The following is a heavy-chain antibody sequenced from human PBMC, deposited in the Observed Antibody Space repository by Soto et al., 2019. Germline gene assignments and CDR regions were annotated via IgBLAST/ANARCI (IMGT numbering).Heavy chain of an antibody. CDR2: INAGNGNT. J-gene: IGHJ3*02. Sequence: QVQLVQSGAEVKKPGASVKVSCKASGYTFTSYAMHWVRQAPGQRLEWMGWINAGNGNTKYSQKFQGRVTITRDTSASTAYMELSSLRSEDTAVYYCARAPWGYCSGGSCLFHAFDIWGQGTMVTVSS. CDR1: GYTFTSYA. CDR3: ARAPWGYCSGGSCLFHAFDI. D-gene: IGHD2-15*01. V-gene: IGHV1-3*01.